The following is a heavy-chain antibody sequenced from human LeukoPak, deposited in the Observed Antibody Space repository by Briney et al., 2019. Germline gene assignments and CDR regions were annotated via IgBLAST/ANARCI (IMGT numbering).Heavy chain of an antibody. D-gene: IGHD3-3*01. V-gene: IGHV4-4*07. J-gene: IGHJ6*04. CDR1: GGSLSSYY. Sequence: SETLSLTCTVSGGSLSSYYWSWIRQPARKGLEWIWRIYTSGSTNYNPSLKSRVTMSVDTSKNQFSLKLSSVTAADTAVYYCARDRTYDFWKGYGMDVWGEGTTVTVSS. CDR3: ARDRTYDFWKGYGMDV. CDR2: IYTSGST.